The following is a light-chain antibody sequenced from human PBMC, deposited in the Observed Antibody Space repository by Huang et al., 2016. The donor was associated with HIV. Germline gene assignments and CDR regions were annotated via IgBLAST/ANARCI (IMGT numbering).Light chain of an antibody. J-gene: IGKJ4*01. V-gene: IGKV1-NL1*01. CDR3: QQYFTSPPLT. Sequence: DIQMTQSPSSLSASVGDRVTITCRASQGISNASAWYRQKPGRAPKLLVYAASRLGSGVPSRFSGRGSGTDYTLTISRLQPEDFATYYCQQYFTSPPLTFGGGTKVEIK. CDR2: AAS. CDR1: QGISNA.